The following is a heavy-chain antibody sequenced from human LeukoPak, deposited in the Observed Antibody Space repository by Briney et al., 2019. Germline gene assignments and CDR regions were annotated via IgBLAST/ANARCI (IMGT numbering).Heavy chain of an antibody. CDR2: ISSSSSYI. D-gene: IGHD3-22*01. J-gene: IGHJ4*02. Sequence: GGCLRLSCAASGFTFSSYSMNWVRQAPGKGLEWVSCISSSSSYINYVDSVKGRFTISRDTAKNSLYLQVNSLRGEDTAVYYCASSGSSGYYFFDYWGQGTLVTVSS. CDR3: ASSGSSGYYFFDY. V-gene: IGHV3-21*01. CDR1: GFTFSSYS.